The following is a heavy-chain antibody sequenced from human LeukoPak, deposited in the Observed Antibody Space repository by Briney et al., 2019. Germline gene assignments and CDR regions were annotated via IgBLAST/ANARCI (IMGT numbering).Heavy chain of an antibody. D-gene: IGHD6-6*01. V-gene: IGHV6-1*01. J-gene: IGHJ5*02. CDR2: TYYRSKWYN. CDR3: ARSSIAARYNWFDP. Sequence: SQTLSLTCAISGDXVSSNSAGWNWIRQSPSRGLEWLGRTYYRSKWYNDYAVSVKSRITINPDTSKNQFSLQLNSVTPEDTAVYYCARSSIAARYNWFDPWGQGTLVTVSS. CDR1: GDXVSSNSAG.